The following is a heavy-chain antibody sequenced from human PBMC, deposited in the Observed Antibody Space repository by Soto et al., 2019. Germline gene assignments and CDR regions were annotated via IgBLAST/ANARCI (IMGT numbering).Heavy chain of an antibody. V-gene: IGHV4-30-2*05. CDR2: IYYSGST. D-gene: IGHD3-22*01. J-gene: IGHJ4*02. CDR3: ARTYYYDSSGYGFDY. Sequence: SETLSLTCGVSGDTISTGGYSWAWIRQPPGKALEWIGYIYYSGSTYYNPSLKSRVTISVDTSKNQFSLKLSSVTAADTAVYYCARTYYYDSSGYGFDYWGQGTLVTVSS. CDR1: GDTISTGGYS.